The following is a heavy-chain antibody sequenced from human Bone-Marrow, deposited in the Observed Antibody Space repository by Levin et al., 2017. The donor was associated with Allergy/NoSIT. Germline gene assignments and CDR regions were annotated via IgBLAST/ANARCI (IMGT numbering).Heavy chain of an antibody. Sequence: GGSLRLSCAASGFKFNSYAISWVRQAPGKGLEWVSGISGSGETTYSSDSVKGRFIISRDNSKNTVYLQMNSLGTEDTSIYYCAKAACSVGTCYFDHWGQGTLLSVSS. D-gene: IGHD2-15*01. V-gene: IGHV3-23*01. CDR2: ISGSGETT. CDR3: AKAACSVGTCYFDH. CDR1: GFKFNSYA. J-gene: IGHJ4*02.